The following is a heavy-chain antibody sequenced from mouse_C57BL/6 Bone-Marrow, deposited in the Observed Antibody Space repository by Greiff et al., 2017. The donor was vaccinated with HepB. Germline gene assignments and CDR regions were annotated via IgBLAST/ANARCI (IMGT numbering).Heavy chain of an antibody. CDR2: IDPNSGGT. Sequence: QVQLQQPGAELVKPGASVKLSCKASGYTFTSYWMHWVKQRPGKGLEWIGRIDPNSGGTTYNEKFKSKATLTVDKPSSTSYVQLRSLTSEDSAVSYCARSGVYYCSSHLYFDVWGTGTTVTVSS. V-gene: IGHV1-72*01. CDR3: ARSGVYYCSSHLYFDV. CDR1: GYTFTSYW. D-gene: IGHD1-1*01. J-gene: IGHJ1*03.